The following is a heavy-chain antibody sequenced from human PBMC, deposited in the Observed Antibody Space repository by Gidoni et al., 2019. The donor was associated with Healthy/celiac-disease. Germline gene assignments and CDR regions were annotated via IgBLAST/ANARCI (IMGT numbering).Heavy chain of an antibody. CDR2: ISWDGGST. V-gene: IGHV3-43*01. Sequence: EVQLVESGGVVVQPWGSLRLSCAASGFTVDDYTRHWVRQAPGKGLEWVSLISWDGGSTYYADSVKGRFTISRDNSKNSLYLQMNSLRTEDTALYYCAKDMCSSTSCAPIYGMDVWGQGTTVTVSS. D-gene: IGHD2-2*01. CDR3: AKDMCSSTSCAPIYGMDV. CDR1: GFTVDDYT. J-gene: IGHJ6*02.